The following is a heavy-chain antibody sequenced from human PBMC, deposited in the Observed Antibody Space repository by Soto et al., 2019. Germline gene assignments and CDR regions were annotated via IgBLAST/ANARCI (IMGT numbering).Heavy chain of an antibody. CDR2: ISYAGSNK. V-gene: IGHV3-30-3*01. J-gene: IGHJ4*02. Sequence: QGQLVESGGGVVQPGSSLRLSCAASGFTFSRFPMHWVRQAPGKGLGWVAVISYAGSNKYYADSVRGRFTISRDNSKNTLYLQMNSLSAEDTAVYYCARERAYYFDYWCQGPLVTVSS. CDR3: ARERAYYFDY. CDR1: GFTFSRFP.